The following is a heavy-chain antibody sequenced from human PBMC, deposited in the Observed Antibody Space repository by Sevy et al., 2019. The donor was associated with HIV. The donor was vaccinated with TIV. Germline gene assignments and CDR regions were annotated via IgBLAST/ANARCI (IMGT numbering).Heavy chain of an antibody. J-gene: IGHJ6*02. CDR1: GFSFNSYD. Sequence: GGSLRLSCTASGFSFNSYDMNWVRQAPGKGLEWVSSISSVSTIIYYGDSVRGRFSISRDNAKKSLYLQMNSLRVEDTAVYYCARVVAYVSGNYYKYYYDLHVWGQGTAVTVSS. V-gene: IGHV3-21*01. CDR2: ISSVSTII. CDR3: ARVVAYVSGNYYKYYYDLHV. D-gene: IGHD3-10*01.